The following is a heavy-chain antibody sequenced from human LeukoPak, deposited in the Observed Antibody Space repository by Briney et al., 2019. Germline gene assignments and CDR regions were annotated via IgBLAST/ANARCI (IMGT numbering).Heavy chain of an antibody. CDR3: AKGLSNDWGSQAYFDY. CDR2: ISGSGGST. D-gene: IGHD7-27*01. J-gene: IGHJ4*02. V-gene: IGHV3-23*01. CDR1: GFTFTTYA. Sequence: GSLRLSCAASGFTFTTYAMTWVRQAPGKGLEWLSLISGSGGSTYYADSVKGRFTISRDNSKNTLYLQVNSLRAEDTAVYYCAKGLSNDWGSQAYFDYWGQGTLVTVSS.